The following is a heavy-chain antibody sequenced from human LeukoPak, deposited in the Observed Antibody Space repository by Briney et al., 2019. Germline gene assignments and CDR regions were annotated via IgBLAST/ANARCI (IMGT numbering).Heavy chain of an antibody. Sequence: PGGSLSLFCAASGFSYSNAWMSWVRQAPGKGLEWVGRIKSKSAGGTIEYGAPVKGRFTISRDDSENMLYLQMSSLKTEDTAVYYCTTYDRSGYYSDYWGQGTLVTVSS. V-gene: IGHV3-15*01. CDR2: IKSKSAGGTI. CDR3: TTYDRSGYYSDY. CDR1: GFSYSNAW. J-gene: IGHJ4*02. D-gene: IGHD3-22*01.